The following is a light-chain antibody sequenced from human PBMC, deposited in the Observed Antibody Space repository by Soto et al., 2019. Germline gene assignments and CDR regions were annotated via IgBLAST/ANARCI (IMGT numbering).Light chain of an antibody. J-gene: IGKJ1*01. Sequence: DIQMTQSPSTLSASVGDRVTITCRASQSISSWLAWYQQKPGKAPKLLIYKASSLESGVPSRFTGSGSATEFTLTISTLQPDDFATYYCQQYNCFPTFGQGTKVEIK. CDR3: QQYNCFPT. V-gene: IGKV1-5*03. CDR2: KAS. CDR1: QSISSW.